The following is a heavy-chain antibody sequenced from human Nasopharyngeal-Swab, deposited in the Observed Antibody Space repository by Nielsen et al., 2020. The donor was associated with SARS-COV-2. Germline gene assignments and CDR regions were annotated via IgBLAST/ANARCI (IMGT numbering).Heavy chain of an antibody. CDR1: GYTFTSYD. CDR2: MNPNSGNT. Sequence: ASVKVSCKASGYTFTSYDINWVRQATGQGLEWMGWMNPNSGNTGYAQKFQGRVTMTRNISISTAYMELSSLRSEDTAVYYCARGPLRYYDILTGYYMGYYYYYMDVWGKGTTVTVSS. CDR3: ARGPLRYYDILTGYYMGYYYYYMDV. J-gene: IGHJ6*03. V-gene: IGHV1-8*01. D-gene: IGHD3-9*01.